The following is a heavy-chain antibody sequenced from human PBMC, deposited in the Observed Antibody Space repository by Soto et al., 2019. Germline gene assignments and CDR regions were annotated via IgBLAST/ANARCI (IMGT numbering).Heavy chain of an antibody. J-gene: IGHJ4*02. CDR3: ARDSSGRHDY. CDR2: IYQSGTT. D-gene: IGHD3-22*01. CDR1: GGSVRSGSYY. Sequence: SEPLSLTCGVSGGSVRSGSYYWTWIRQPPGKGLEWIGYIYQSGTTNYNASLKSRVTISIDTSKNQFFLKLNSVTAADTAVYYCARDSSGRHDYWGQGTLVTVSS. V-gene: IGHV4-61*01.